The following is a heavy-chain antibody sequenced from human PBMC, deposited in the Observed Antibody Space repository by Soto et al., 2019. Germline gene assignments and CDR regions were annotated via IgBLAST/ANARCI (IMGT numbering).Heavy chain of an antibody. J-gene: IGHJ4*02. CDR1: GGTFSSYA. D-gene: IGHD3-22*01. CDR3: ASYRYYDSSGYPPNFDY. Sequence: QVQLVQSGAEVKKPGSSVKVSCKASGGTFSSYAISWVRQAPGQGLEWMGGIIPIFGTANYAQKFQGRVTITADESTSTAYMERGSLRSEDTAVYYCASYRYYDSSGYPPNFDYWGQGTLVTVSS. CDR2: IIPIFGTA. V-gene: IGHV1-69*12.